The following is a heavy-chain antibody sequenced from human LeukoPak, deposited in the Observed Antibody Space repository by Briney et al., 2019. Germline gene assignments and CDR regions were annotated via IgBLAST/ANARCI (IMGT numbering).Heavy chain of an antibody. CDR3: AKDQGYDFSDDAFDI. V-gene: IGHV3-53*05. CDR1: GFTVSSNY. CDR2: IYSGGST. D-gene: IGHD3-3*01. J-gene: IGHJ3*02. Sequence: PGGSLRLSCAASGFTVSSNYMSWVRQAPGKGLEWVSVIYSGGSTYYADSVKGRFTISRDNSKNTLYLQMNSLRAEDTAVYYCAKDQGYDFSDDAFDIWGQGTMVTVSS.